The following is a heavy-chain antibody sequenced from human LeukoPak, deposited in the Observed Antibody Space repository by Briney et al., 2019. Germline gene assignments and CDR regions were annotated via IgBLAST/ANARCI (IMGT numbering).Heavy chain of an antibody. J-gene: IGHJ3*02. D-gene: IGHD3-3*01. CDR1: GFAFSNSW. V-gene: IGHV3-66*01. Sequence: GGSLRLSCAASGFAFSNSWMSWVRQAPGKGLEWVSIIYSGDSTYYADSVKGRFTISRDNSKNTLYLQMNSLRAEDTAVYYCARVFWEKDGFIGAFDIWGQGTMVTVSS. CDR2: IYSGDST. CDR3: ARVFWEKDGFIGAFDI.